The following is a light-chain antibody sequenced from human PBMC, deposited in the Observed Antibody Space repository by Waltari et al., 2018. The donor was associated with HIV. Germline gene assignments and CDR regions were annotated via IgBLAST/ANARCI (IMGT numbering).Light chain of an antibody. Sequence: HSVLTQPPSASGTPGQRATISCFGSNSNIGSNYVYWYQQLPGMAPKLPIYKNNQRPSGVPDRFSGSKSGTSAALAISGLRSEDEADYYCASWDDRLNLVFGGGTKLTVL. J-gene: IGLJ2*01. CDR1: NSNIGSNY. CDR2: KNN. CDR3: ASWDDRLNLV. V-gene: IGLV1-47*01.